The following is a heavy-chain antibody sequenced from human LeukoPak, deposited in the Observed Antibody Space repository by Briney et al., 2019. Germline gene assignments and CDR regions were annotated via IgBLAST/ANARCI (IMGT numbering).Heavy chain of an antibody. CDR2: IRYDGSNK. V-gene: IGHV3-30*02. D-gene: IGHD4-17*01. Sequence: PGGSLRLSCTASGFTFSSYGMHWVRQAPGKGLEWVAFIRYDGSNKYYADSVKGRFTISRDNSKNTLYLQMNSLRAEDTAVYYCTYGDYSDYWGQGTLVTVSS. CDR1: GFTFSSYG. CDR3: TYGDYSDY. J-gene: IGHJ4*02.